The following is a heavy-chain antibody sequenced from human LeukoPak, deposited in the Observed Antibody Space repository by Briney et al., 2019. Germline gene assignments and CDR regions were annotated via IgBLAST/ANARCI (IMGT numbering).Heavy chain of an antibody. V-gene: IGHV3-64D*06. D-gene: IGHD6-25*01. Sequence: GGSLRLSCSASGFTFSSYAMHWVRQAPGKGLEYVSAISSKGGSTYYADSVKGRFTISRDNSKNTLYLQMSSLRAEDTAVYYCVRSAATSYDAFDIWGQGTMVTVSS. CDR2: ISSKGGST. J-gene: IGHJ3*02. CDR1: GFTFSSYA. CDR3: VRSAATSYDAFDI.